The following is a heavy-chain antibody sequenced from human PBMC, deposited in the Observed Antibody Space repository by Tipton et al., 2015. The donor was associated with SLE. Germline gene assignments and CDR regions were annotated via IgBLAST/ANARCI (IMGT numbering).Heavy chain of an antibody. J-gene: IGHJ3*02. D-gene: IGHD3-3*02. CDR3: ARLRNIAFLEYNDAFDI. CDR2: IYPGDSDT. Sequence: QLVQSGAEVKKPGESLRISCQGSGYSFITYWIAWVRQMPGKGLEWMGIIYPGDSDTRYSPAFQGKVTISADKSISTAYLQWSSLKASDTAIYYCARLRNIAFLEYNDAFDIWCQGTMITVSA. CDR1: GYSFITYW. V-gene: IGHV5-51*03.